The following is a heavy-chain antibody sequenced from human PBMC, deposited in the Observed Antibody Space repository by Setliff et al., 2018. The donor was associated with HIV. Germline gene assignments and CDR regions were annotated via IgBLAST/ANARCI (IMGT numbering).Heavy chain of an antibody. V-gene: IGHV2-5*08. D-gene: IGHD3-22*01. Sequence: SGPTLVNPTQTLTLSLTCTVSGGSISSGDYYWSCIRQPPGKALEWLALIFWDDDKRYSPSLQTRLTIMKDTSKNQVVLTMTNMDPVDTATYHCAHSHRYYPSSGYGRPFDVWGLGTMVTVSS. CDR1: GGSISSGDYY. CDR2: IFWDDDK. J-gene: IGHJ3*01. CDR3: AHSHRYYPSSGYGRPFDV.